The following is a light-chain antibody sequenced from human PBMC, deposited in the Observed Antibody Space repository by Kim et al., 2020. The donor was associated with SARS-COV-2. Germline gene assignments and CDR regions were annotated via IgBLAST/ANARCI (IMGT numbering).Light chain of an antibody. Sequence: QSALTQPASVSGSPGQSITISCTGTSSDVGGYNFVSWYQQHPGKVPKLLIYDVSNRPSGVSNRFSGSKSGNTASLTISGLQAEDEADYYCSSYTNSDTRGFGGGTQLTVL. CDR3: SSYTNSDTRG. J-gene: IGLJ3*02. V-gene: IGLV2-14*03. CDR1: SSDVGGYNF. CDR2: DVS.